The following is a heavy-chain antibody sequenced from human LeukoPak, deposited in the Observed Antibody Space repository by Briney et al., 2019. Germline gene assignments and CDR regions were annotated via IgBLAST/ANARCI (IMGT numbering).Heavy chain of an antibody. V-gene: IGHV3-7*05. Sequence: GGSLRLSCVGSGFTFSGYWMNWVRQAPGRGLEWVAKIEEDGSAKYYMDSVKGRFSIYRDNAKDSLYLQMYSLRAEDTAMYYCARAGQLNYWGQGTLVTVSS. J-gene: IGHJ4*02. D-gene: IGHD6-13*01. CDR3: ARAGQLNY. CDR1: GFTFSGYW. CDR2: IEEDGSAK.